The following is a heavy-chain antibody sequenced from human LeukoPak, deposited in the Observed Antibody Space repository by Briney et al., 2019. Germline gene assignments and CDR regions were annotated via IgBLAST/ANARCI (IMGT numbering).Heavy chain of an antibody. CDR2: IYYSGST. CDR1: GGSISSYY. Sequence: PSETLSLTCTVSGGSISSYYWSWIRQPPGKGLEWIGYIYYSGSTNYNPSLKSRVTISVETFQNHFSLKPGPVTAADTAVYYSARGNELTYWGQGTLVTVSS. J-gene: IGHJ4*02. CDR3: ARGNELTY. V-gene: IGHV4-59*01. D-gene: IGHD1-26*01.